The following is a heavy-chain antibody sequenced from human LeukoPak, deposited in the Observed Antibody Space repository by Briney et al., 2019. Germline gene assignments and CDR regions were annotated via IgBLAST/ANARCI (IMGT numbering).Heavy chain of an antibody. CDR3: VRGTVPLPQSGIVVVPAAVWDPFDS. CDR1: RFTFNSSA. J-gene: IGHJ4*02. V-gene: IGHV3-23*01. CDR2: ISGSGVNT. D-gene: IGHD2-2*01. Sequence: PGGSLRLSCAASRFTFNSSAMSWVRQAPGKGLEWVSAISGSGVNTYYTDSVKGRFTISRDNSKNTLYLQMNSLRAEDTAVYYCVRGTVPLPQSGIVVVPAAVWDPFDSWGQGALVTVSS.